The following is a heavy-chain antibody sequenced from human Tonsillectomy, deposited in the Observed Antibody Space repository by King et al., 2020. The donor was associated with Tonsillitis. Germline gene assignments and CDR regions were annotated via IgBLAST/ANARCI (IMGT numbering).Heavy chain of an antibody. J-gene: IGHJ6*02. D-gene: IGHD5-12*01. CDR3: ARDKYSGYRYYYYYGIDV. CDR2: ILYDGSTT. CDR1: GFSFSNSA. V-gene: IGHV3-30-3*01. Sequence: VQLVESGGGVVQSGSSLRLSCAASGFSFSNSAMHCVRQAPGKGLEWVAVILYDGSTTYYADSVKGLFTISRDNSKNTLYLQMNSLRDEDTAVYYCARDKYSGYRYYYYYGIDVWGQGTTVTVS.